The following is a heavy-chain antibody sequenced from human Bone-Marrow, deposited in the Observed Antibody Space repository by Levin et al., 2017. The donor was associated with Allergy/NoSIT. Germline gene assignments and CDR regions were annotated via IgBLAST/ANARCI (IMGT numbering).Heavy chain of an antibody. CDR1: GYTFTDYY. V-gene: IGHV1-2*06. D-gene: IGHD3-16*01. CDR3: AREGGGGRGQIDGN. J-gene: IGHJ3*01. Sequence: GESLKISCKASGYTFTDYYIHWVRQAPGQGLQWMGRINPYLGGANYAQEFHGRVTLTTVTSISTVYMELNSLRFDDTAVYYCAREGGGGRGQIDGNWGQGTMITVSS. CDR2: INPYLGGA.